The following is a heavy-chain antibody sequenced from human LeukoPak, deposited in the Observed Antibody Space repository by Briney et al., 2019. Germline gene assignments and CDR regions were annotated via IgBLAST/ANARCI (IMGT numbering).Heavy chain of an antibody. J-gene: IGHJ3*02. CDR1: GYTFTSYG. CDR2: ISAYNGNT. CDR3: ARANTYYYDSSGYSNGAFDI. D-gene: IGHD3-22*01. Sequence: GASVKVSCKASGYTFTSYGISWMRQAPGQGLEWMGWISAYNGNTNYAQKLQGRVTMTTDTSTSTAYMELRSLRSDDTAVYYCARANTYYYDSSGYSNGAFDIWGQGTMVTVSS. V-gene: IGHV1-18*01.